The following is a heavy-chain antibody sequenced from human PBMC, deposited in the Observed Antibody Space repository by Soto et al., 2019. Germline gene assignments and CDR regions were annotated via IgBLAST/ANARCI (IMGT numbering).Heavy chain of an antibody. V-gene: IGHV6-1*01. J-gene: IGHJ3*02. Sequence: SQTLSLTCAISGDSVSSNSAAWNWIRQSPSRGLEWLGRTYYRSKWYNDYAVSVKSRITINPDTSKNQFSLQLNSVTPEDTAVYYCAREFCRALKPHDAFDIGGQGTMVTVSS. CDR2: TYYRSKWYN. CDR3: AREFCRALKPHDAFDI. CDR1: GDSVSSNSAA.